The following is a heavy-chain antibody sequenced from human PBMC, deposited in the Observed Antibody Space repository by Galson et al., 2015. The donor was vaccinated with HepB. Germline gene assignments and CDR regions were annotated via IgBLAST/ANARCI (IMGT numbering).Heavy chain of an antibody. Sequence: SLRLSCAASTFIFSTYSMNWVRQAPGKGLEWVSSISSSSSYIYYADSVKGRFTISRDNAKNSLYLQMNSLRAEDTAVYYCARGPGWYFDSWGQGTLVTVSS. V-gene: IGHV3-21*04. D-gene: IGHD1-14*01. CDR2: ISSSSSYI. CDR3: ARGPGWYFDS. CDR1: TFIFSTYS. J-gene: IGHJ4*02.